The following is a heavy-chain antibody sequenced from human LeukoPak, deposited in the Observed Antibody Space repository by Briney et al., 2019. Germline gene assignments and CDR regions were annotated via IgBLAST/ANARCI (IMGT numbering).Heavy chain of an antibody. CDR1: GFSFSNYN. D-gene: IGHD2-2*01. J-gene: IGHJ6*03. CDR2: ISSSGSTI. CDR3: ARASTSTYYYYYYYMDV. V-gene: IGHV3-48*04. Sequence: PGGSLRLSCAASGFSFSNYNMNWVRQAPGKGLEWVSYISSSGSTIYYADSVKGRFTISRDNAKNSLYLQMNSLRAEDTAVYYCARASTSTYYYYYYYMDVWGKGTTVTISS.